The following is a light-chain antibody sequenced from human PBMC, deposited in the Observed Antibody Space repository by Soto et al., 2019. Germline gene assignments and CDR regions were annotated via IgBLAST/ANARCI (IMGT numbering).Light chain of an antibody. Sequence: DIQMTQSPSSLSASLGERVTITCRASQSISNFLNWVQHKPGNAPKVLISAASTLQSGVPPRFSGSESETDFTLTISSLQPEDSASYYCQQYYNSVLTFGGGTKVEIK. CDR1: QSISNF. CDR3: QQYYNSVLT. J-gene: IGKJ4*01. V-gene: IGKV1-39*01. CDR2: AAS.